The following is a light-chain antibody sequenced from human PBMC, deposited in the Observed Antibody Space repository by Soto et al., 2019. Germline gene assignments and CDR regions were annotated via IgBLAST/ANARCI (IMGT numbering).Light chain of an antibody. V-gene: IGLV2-14*01. CDR3: ASYTSSNTLV. CDR2: EVS. J-gene: IGLJ1*01. CDR1: SSDVGAYHY. Sequence: QSALTQPASVSGSPGQSITISCTGTSSDVGAYHYVSWYQQHPDNAPKLVIYEVSDRPSGVSDRFSGSKSGNTASLTISGLQAEDEADYYCASYTSSNTLVFGTGTKLTVL.